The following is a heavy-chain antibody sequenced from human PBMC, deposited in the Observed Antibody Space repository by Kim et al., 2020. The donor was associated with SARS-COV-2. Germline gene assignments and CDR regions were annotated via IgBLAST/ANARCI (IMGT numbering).Heavy chain of an antibody. D-gene: IGHD3-16*01. CDR3: ARGHSTFGGIALDN. V-gene: IGHV3-74*03. CDR1: GFSFTSHW. Sequence: GGSLRLSCGASGFSFTSHWMHWVRQPPGKGLEWVSRVSTDGSLRTYADSLKGRFTISRDNAKNILYLEMISLRVEDTAVYFCARGHSTFGGIALDNWGQGSLVTVSS. J-gene: IGHJ4*02. CDR2: VSTDGSLR.